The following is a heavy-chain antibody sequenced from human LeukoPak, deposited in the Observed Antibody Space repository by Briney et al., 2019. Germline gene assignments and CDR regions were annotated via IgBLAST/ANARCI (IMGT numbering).Heavy chain of an antibody. CDR3: ARESVHYDFWSGYSDY. J-gene: IGHJ4*02. Sequence: PSETLSLTCTVSGSSISSRTYYWGWIRQPPGKGLEWIASIYSSGSTYYNPSLKSRVTISVDTSKNQFSLKLSSVAAADTAVYYCARESVHYDFWSGYSDYWGQETLVTVSS. CDR1: GSSISSRTYY. CDR2: IYSSGST. D-gene: IGHD3-3*01. V-gene: IGHV4-39*07.